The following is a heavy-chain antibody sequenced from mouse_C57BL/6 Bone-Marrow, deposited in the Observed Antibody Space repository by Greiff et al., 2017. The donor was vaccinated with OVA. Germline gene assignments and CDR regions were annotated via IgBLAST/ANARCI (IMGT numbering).Heavy chain of an antibody. CDR3: ARWGYGSNAMDY. CDR1: GYTFTSYG. D-gene: IGHD1-1*01. V-gene: IGHV1-81*01. Sequence: QVQLKQSGAELARPGASVKLSCKASGYTFTSYGISWVKQRTGQGLEWIGEIYPRSGNTYYNEKFKGKATLTADKSSSTAYMELRSLTSEDSAVYFCARWGYGSNAMDYWGQGTSVTVSS. J-gene: IGHJ4*01. CDR2: IYPRSGNT.